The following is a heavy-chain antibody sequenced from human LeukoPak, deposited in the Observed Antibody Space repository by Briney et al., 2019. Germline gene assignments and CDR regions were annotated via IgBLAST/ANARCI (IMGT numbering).Heavy chain of an antibody. CDR2: INSDGSWT. Sequence: GGSLRLSCAASGNYWMHWVRQVPGKGLVWVSHINSDGSWTSYADSVKGRFTISKDNAKNTVYLQMNSLRAEDTAVYYCVSFYETYWGRGALVTVSS. J-gene: IGHJ4*02. CDR1: GNYW. CDR3: VSFYETY. V-gene: IGHV3-74*01. D-gene: IGHD2/OR15-2a*01.